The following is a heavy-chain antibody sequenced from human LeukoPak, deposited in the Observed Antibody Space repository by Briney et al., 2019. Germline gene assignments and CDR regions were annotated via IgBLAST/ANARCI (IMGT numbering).Heavy chain of an antibody. CDR3: AKGDYGSGSYHYYGMDV. Sequence: GGSLRLSCAASGFTFSSYAMHWVRQAPGKGLEYVSGISSNGGNTYYGNTVKGRFTISRDNSKNTLYLQMGSLRAEDMAVYYCAKGDYGSGSYHYYGMDVWGQGTTVTVSS. CDR2: ISSNGGNT. CDR1: GFTFSSYA. J-gene: IGHJ6*02. V-gene: IGHV3-64*01. D-gene: IGHD3-10*01.